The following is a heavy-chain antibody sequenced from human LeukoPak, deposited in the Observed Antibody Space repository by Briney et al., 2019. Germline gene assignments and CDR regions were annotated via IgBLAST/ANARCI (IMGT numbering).Heavy chain of an antibody. CDR3: ARHQGAGEYPFDY. D-gene: IGHD2/OR15-2a*01. J-gene: IGHJ4*02. V-gene: IGHV1-46*01. Sequence: ASVKVSCKASGYTFTNYYIHWVRQAPGQALEGLGLINPSEGSTPYAHSFQGRGTLNRDNSKGTVYLGLSILRSAATAAHYCARHQGAGEYPFDYWGQGTLVTVSS. CDR2: INPSEGST. CDR1: GYTFTNYY.